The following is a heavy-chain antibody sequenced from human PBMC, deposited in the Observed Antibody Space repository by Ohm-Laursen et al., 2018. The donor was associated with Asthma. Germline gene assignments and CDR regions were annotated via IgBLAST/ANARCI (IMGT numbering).Heavy chain of an antibody. CDR3: ARYTTAVTFDS. D-gene: IGHD4-17*01. CDR2: IFHSGSA. CDR1: GGSVSSGSYY. Sequence: SQTLSLTWTVSGGSVSSGSYYWSWIRQHPGKGLEYIGYIFHSGSAYYNPSLKSRVTISLDTSNIKFSLELSSVTAADTAVYYCARYTTAVTFDSWGQGTLVTVSS. J-gene: IGHJ5*01. V-gene: IGHV4-31*02.